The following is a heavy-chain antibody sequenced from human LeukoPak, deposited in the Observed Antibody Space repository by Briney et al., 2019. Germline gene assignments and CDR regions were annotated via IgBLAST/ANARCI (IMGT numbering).Heavy chain of an antibody. CDR1: GFTFGDYA. D-gene: IGHD2-21*02. CDR3: TRGSDGGDPHEVYYFDY. V-gene: IGHV3-49*04. CDR2: IRSKAYGGTI. Sequence: PGRSLRLSCTASGFTFGDYAMSWVHQAPGKGLEWVGFIRSKAYGGTIEYAASVKGRFTISRDDSKSIAYLQMNSLKTEDTAVYYCTRGSDGGDPHEVYYFDYWGQGTLVTVSS. J-gene: IGHJ4*02.